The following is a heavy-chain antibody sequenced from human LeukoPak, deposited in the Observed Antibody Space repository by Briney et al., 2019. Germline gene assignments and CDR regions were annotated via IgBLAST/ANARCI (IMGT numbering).Heavy chain of an antibody. V-gene: IGHV1-18*01. D-gene: IGHD6-13*01. CDR2: ISAYNGNT. Sequence: ASVKVSCKASGYTFTSYGISWVRQAPGQGLEWMGWISAYNGNTNYAQKLQGRVTMTTDTSTSTAYMELRSLRSDDTAVYYCAREVVNGWAAAGPAYYYYYYMDVWGRGTTVTVSS. J-gene: IGHJ6*03. CDR3: AREVVNGWAAAGPAYYYYYYMDV. CDR1: GYTFTSYG.